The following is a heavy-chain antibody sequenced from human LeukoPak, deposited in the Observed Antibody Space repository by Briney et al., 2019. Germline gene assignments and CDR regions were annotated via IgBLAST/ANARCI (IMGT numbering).Heavy chain of an antibody. CDR2: MSYSGNT. Sequence: PSQTLSLTCAVSGGSISSGGYSWSWIRQHPGTGLEWIGYMSYSGNTYYNASLKSRVTISLDTSKNQFSLKLSSVTVADTAVYHCAVKVAATGFYWGQGTLVTVSS. V-gene: IGHV4-31*11. CDR3: AVKVAATGFY. J-gene: IGHJ4*02. CDR1: GGSISSGGYS. D-gene: IGHD6-13*01.